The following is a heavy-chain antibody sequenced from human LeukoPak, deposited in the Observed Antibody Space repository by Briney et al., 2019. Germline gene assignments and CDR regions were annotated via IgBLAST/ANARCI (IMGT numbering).Heavy chain of an antibody. CDR1: GGSISSYY. V-gene: IGHV4-59*01. D-gene: IGHD3-10*01. CDR3: ARDQIYGSGSHRYYYGMDV. CDR2: IYYSGST. Sequence: SETLSLTCTVSGGSISSYYWSWIRQPPGKGPEWIGYIYYSGSTNYNLSLKSRVTISVDTSKNQFSLKLSSVTAADTAVYYCARDQIYGSGSHRYYYGMDVWGKGTTVTVSS. J-gene: IGHJ6*04.